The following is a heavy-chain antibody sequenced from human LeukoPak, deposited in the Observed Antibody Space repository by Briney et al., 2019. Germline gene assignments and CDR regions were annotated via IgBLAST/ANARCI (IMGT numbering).Heavy chain of an antibody. CDR1: GFTFSSYA. D-gene: IGHD3-22*01. CDR2: IGRSGDSI. J-gene: IGHJ4*02. V-gene: IGHV3-48*04. CDR3: ASGPYDSRGYYPSSAGY. Sequence: PGGSLRLSCAASGFTFSSYAMSWVRQAPGKGLEWISYIGRSGDSISYADSVKSRFTISKDNAKNSLYLQMNSLRAEDTAIYYCASGPYDSRGYYPSSAGYWGQGILVTVSS.